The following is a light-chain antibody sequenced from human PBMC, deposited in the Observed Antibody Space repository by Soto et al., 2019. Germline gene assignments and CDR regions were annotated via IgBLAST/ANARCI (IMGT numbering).Light chain of an antibody. CDR2: AAS. Sequence: DIQMTQSPSSLSASVGDRVTITCRASQRINSDLVWYQQKPGKAPKLLIYAASSLHSGVPSRFSGSGSGTDFTLNISSLQPEDFATYYCQQSDSTPRSFGQGTKVEIK. CDR3: QQSDSTPRS. J-gene: IGKJ1*01. V-gene: IGKV1-39*01. CDR1: QRINSD.